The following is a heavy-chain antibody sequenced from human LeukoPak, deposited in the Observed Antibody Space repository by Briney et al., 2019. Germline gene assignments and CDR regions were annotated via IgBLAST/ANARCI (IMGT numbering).Heavy chain of an antibody. J-gene: IGHJ4*02. Sequence: GGSLRLSCAASRFTFSSYDMNWVRQAPGKGLEWVSYISSSSSTIYYADSVKGRFTISRDNAKNSMYLQMNSLRAEDTAVYYCARAPSYYYDSSGYYLSYFDYWGQGTLVSVSS. V-gene: IGHV3-48*01. CDR1: RFTFSSYD. D-gene: IGHD3-22*01. CDR3: ARAPSYYYDSSGYYLSYFDY. CDR2: ISSSSSTI.